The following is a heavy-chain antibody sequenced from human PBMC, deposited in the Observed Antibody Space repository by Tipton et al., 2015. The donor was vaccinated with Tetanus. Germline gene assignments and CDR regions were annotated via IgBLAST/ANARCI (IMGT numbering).Heavy chain of an antibody. D-gene: IGHD6-19*01. CDR2: IKQDGSEK. CDR3: ARGPVAGPFDY. J-gene: IGHJ4*02. CDR1: GFTFSSYW. V-gene: IGHV3-7*01. Sequence: SLRLSCAASGFTFSSYWMSWVRQAPGKGLEWVANIKQDGSEKDYVDSVKGRFTISRDNAKNSLYLQMNSLGAEDTAAYYCARGPVAGPFDYWGQGTLVTVSS.